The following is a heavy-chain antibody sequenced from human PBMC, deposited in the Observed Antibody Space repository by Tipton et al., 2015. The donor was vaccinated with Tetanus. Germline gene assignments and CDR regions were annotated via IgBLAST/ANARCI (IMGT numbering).Heavy chain of an antibody. CDR2: MNSDGSAS. CDR3: ARDFGRGGSYQTEALDV. V-gene: IGHV3-74*01. D-gene: IGHD1-26*01. Sequence: SLRLSCAASGFTFTDYWMHWVRQAPGKGLLWVARMNSDGSASYYADSVKGRFTISRDSAQNTLYLHMNNLRAEGTPLYYCARDFGRGGSYQTEALDVWGQGTLVNVSS. J-gene: IGHJ3*01. CDR1: GFTFTDYW.